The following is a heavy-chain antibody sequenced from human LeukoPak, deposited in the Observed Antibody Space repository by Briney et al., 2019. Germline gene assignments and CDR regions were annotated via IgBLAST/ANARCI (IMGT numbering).Heavy chain of an antibody. D-gene: IGHD3-10*01. CDR2: IYSGGST. CDR1: GFTVSSNY. V-gene: IGHV3-53*05. Sequence: PGGSLRLSCAASGFTVSSNYMSWVRQAPGKGLEWVSVIYSGGSTYYADSVKGRFTISRDNSKNTLYLQMGSLRAEDMAVYYCARDRGGTVEGDAFDIWGQGTMVTVSS. J-gene: IGHJ3*02. CDR3: ARDRGGTVEGDAFDI.